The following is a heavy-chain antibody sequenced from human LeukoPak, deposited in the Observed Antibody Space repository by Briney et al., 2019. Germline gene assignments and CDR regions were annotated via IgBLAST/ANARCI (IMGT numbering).Heavy chain of an antibody. Sequence: SQTLSHTCAVSGGSISSSNWWSWVRQPPGKGLEWIGEIYHSGSTNYNPSLKSRVTISVDKSKNQFSLKLSSVTAADTAVYYCARGLAGYYPTNWFDPWGQGTLVTVSS. CDR3: ARGLAGYYPTNWFDP. CDR2: IYHSGST. CDR1: GGSISSSNW. D-gene: IGHD3-9*01. V-gene: IGHV4-4*02. J-gene: IGHJ5*02.